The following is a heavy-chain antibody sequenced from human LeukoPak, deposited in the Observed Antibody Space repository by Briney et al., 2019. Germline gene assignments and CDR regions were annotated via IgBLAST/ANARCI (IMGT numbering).Heavy chain of an antibody. D-gene: IGHD3-3*01. CDR3: ARGGYYDFWSAVGGYFDY. Sequence: ASVRVSCKASGYTFTSYGISWVRQAPGQGLEWMGWMNPNSGNTGYAQKFQGRVTITRNTSISTAYMELSSLRSEDTAVYYCARGGYYDFWSAVGGYFDYWGQGTLVTVSS. CDR1: GYTFTSYG. CDR2: MNPNSGNT. V-gene: IGHV1-8*03. J-gene: IGHJ4*02.